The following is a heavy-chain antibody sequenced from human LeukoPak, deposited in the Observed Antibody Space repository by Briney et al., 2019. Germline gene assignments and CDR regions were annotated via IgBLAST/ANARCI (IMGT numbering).Heavy chain of an antibody. J-gene: IGHJ6*03. CDR2: ISSSSSYI. CDR3: ARDPKCPINTGTCYYYYYMDV. Sequence: PGGSLRLSCAASGFSFDDYGMNWVRQAPGKGLEWVSSISSSSSYIYYADSVKGRFTISRDNAKNTLYLQMNSLRAEDTAVYYCARDPKCPINTGTCYYYYYMDVWGKGTTVTVSS. CDR1: GFSFDDYG. D-gene: IGHD4-17*01. V-gene: IGHV3-21*01.